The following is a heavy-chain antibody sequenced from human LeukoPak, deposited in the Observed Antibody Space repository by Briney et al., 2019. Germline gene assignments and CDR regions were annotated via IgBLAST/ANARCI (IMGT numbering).Heavy chain of an antibody. CDR3: ARDPRGPIGYDHSGRDTFDY. J-gene: IGHJ4*02. CDR2: INWNGGST. CDR1: GFSFDDFG. Sequence: PGGSLRLSCAASGFSFDDFGMSWVRQAPGKGLEWVSDINWNGGSTGYADSVKGRFTISRDNAKSALYLQMNSLRPEDTALYFCARDPRGPIGYDHSGRDTFDYWGQGTLVTVSS. D-gene: IGHD3-22*01. V-gene: IGHV3-20*04.